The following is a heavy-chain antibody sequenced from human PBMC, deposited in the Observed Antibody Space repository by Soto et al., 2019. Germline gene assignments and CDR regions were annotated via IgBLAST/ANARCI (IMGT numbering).Heavy chain of an antibody. V-gene: IGHV1-18*01. Sequence: QVQLVQSGAEVKKPGASVKVSCKASGYTFTSYGISWVRQAPGQGLEWMGWISAYNGNTNYAQKLQGRVTMTTDTSTSTAYMELRSLRSDDTAVYYCARVKVVRGVISSNLKPFDYWGQGTLVTVSS. CDR2: ISAYNGNT. J-gene: IGHJ4*02. CDR1: GYTFTSYG. CDR3: ARVKVVRGVISSNLKPFDY. D-gene: IGHD3-10*01.